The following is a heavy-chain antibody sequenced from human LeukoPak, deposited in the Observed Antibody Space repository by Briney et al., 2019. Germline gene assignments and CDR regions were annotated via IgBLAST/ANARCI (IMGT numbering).Heavy chain of an antibody. CDR2: ISSSSNYI. J-gene: IGHJ4*02. Sequence: GGSLRLSCAASGFTFSSYAMSWVRQAPGKGLEWVSSISSSSNYIYYADSVKGRFTISRDNAKNSMYLQMNSLRAEDTAVYYCARDYDGGYGFFDYWGLGTVVTVSS. V-gene: IGHV3-21*06. CDR3: ARDYDGGYGFFDY. CDR1: GFTFSSYA. D-gene: IGHD5-12*01.